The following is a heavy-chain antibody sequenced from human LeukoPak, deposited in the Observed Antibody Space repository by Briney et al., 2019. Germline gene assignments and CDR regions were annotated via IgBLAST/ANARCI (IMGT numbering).Heavy chain of an antibody. CDR3: AKDRGGGNLDFDY. V-gene: IGHV3-23*01. J-gene: IGHJ4*02. CDR1: GFTFSSYA. CDR2: ISGSGGRT. D-gene: IGHD2-15*01. Sequence: PGGSLRLSCAASGFTFSSYAMTWARQAPGKGLEWGSVISGSGGRTYYADSVKGRFTISRDNSKNTLYLQMSSLRAEDTAVYYCAKDRGGGNLDFDYWGQGTLVTVSS.